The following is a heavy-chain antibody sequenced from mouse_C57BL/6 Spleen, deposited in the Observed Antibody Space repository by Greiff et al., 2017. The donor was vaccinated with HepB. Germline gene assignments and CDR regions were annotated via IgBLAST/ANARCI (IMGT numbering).Heavy chain of an antibody. D-gene: IGHD2-4*01. J-gene: IGHJ2*01. V-gene: IGHV1-53*01. CDR1: GYTFTSYW. CDR2: INPSNGGT. CDR3: ARGDYDGRPSLGY. Sequence: VQLQQPGTELVKPGASVKLSCKASGYTFTSYWMHWVKQRPGQGLEWIGNINPSNGGTNYNEKFKSKATLTVDKSSSTAYMQLSSLTSEDSAVYYCARGDYDGRPSLGYWGQGTTLTVSS.